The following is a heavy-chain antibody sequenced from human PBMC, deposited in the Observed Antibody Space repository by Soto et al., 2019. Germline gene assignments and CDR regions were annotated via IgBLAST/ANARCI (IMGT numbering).Heavy chain of an antibody. J-gene: IGHJ6*02. CDR2: VSSSGNT. D-gene: IGHD3-9*01. Sequence: PSEALSLTCTVSGDSWGNYCWFWIRQPVGKGLEWIGRVSSSGNTNANPTLNSRATMSIDTSKNQFSLRLRSVTAADTAVYYCARADYEILTGSYAMDVWGQGTTVTVSS. CDR1: GDSWGNYC. V-gene: IGHV4-4*07. CDR3: ARADYEILTGSYAMDV.